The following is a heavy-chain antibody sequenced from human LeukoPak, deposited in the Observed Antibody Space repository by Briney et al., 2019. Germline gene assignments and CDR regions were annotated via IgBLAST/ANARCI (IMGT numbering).Heavy chain of an antibody. CDR3: ARASTVDY. V-gene: IGHV3-48*03. CDR2: ISCSGSTI. J-gene: IGHJ4*02. D-gene: IGHD4-17*01. CDR1: GFTFSSYE. Sequence: GGSLRLSCAASGFTFSSYEMNWVRQAPGEGLEWVSYISCSGSTIYYADSVKGRFTISRDNAKNSLYLQMNSLRAEDTAVYYCARASTVDYWGQGTLVTVSS.